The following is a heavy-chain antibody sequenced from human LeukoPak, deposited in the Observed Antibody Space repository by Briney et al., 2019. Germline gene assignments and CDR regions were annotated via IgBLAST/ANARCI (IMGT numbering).Heavy chain of an antibody. CDR3: ATLLGYCSGGSCYAFDY. J-gene: IGHJ4*02. CDR1: GGSISSSSYY. V-gene: IGHV4-39*01. D-gene: IGHD2-15*01. Sequence: SETLSLTCTVSGGSISSSSYYWGWIRQPPGKGLEWIGSIYYSGSTYYNPSPKSRVTISVDTSKNQFSLKLSSVTAADTAVYYCATLLGYCSGGSCYAFDYWGQGTLVTVSS. CDR2: IYYSGST.